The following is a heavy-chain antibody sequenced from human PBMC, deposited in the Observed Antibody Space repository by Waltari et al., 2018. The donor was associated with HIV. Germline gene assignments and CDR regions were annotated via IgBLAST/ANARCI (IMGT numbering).Heavy chain of an antibody. Sequence: EVQLVESGGGLVQPGGSLRLSCAASGFTFTNYWMHWVRQGPGKGLVWVARIDHDATGTSYADSVKGRLTISRDNAKNTLHLQMNSLRLEDTAVYYCTSVFELWGRGTQVTVSS. V-gene: IGHV3-74*01. CDR1: GFTFTNYW. J-gene: IGHJ2*01. CDR3: TSVFEL. CDR2: IDHDATGT.